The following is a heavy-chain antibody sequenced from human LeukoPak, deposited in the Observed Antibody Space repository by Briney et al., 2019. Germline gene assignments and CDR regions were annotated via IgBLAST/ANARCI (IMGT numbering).Heavy chain of an antibody. CDR2: INAGNGNT. D-gene: IGHD2-8*01. Sequence: ASVRVSCKASGYTFTSYAMHWVRQAPGQRLEWMGWINAGNGNTKYSQKFQGRVTITRDTSADTAYMELSSLRSEDTAVYYCARLKYCTNGVCYAGFDYWGQGTLVTVSS. J-gene: IGHJ4*02. V-gene: IGHV1-3*01. CDR3: ARLKYCTNGVCYAGFDY. CDR1: GYTFTSYA.